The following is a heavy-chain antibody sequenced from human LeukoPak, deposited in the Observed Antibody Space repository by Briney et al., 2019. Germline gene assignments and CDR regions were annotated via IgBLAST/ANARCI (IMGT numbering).Heavy chain of an antibody. CDR2: IKEDGSEK. CDR1: GFTFSSNW. CDR3: AREPMHDYGDPLDY. Sequence: GGSLRLSCAASGFTFSSNWMSWVRQAPGKGLEWVANIKEDGSEKYYVDSVKGRFTISRDNAKNSLYLQMNSLRAEDTAVYYCAREPMHDYGDPLDYWGQGTLVTVSS. V-gene: IGHV3-7*01. D-gene: IGHD4-17*01. J-gene: IGHJ4*02.